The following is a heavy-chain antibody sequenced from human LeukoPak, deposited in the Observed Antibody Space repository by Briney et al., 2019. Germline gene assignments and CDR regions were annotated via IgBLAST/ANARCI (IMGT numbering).Heavy chain of an antibody. CDR1: GDSISSFY. CDR3: ARVKYYYGSRSYSNYYYSYGMDV. CDR2: IYYSGTT. D-gene: IGHD3-10*01. V-gene: IGHV4-59*01. J-gene: IGHJ6*02. Sequence: PSETLSLTCTVSGDSISSFYWSWIRQPPWKGLEWIGYIYYSGTTNYNPSLKSRVTISADTSKNQFSLKLSSVTAADTAVYYCARVKYYYGSRSYSNYYYSYGMDVWGQGTTVTVSS.